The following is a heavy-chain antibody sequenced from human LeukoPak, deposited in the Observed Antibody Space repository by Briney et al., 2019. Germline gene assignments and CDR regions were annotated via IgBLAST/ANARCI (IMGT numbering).Heavy chain of an antibody. D-gene: IGHD4-17*01. J-gene: IGHJ4*02. V-gene: IGHV4-39*01. CDR2: IYYSGST. CDR1: GGSISSNSYY. CDR3: ARVPTVTFFDY. Sequence: SETLSLTCTVSGGSISSNSYYWGWIRQPPGKGLEWIGSIYYSGSTYYNPSLKSRVTISVDTSKNQFSLKLSSVTAADTAVYYCARVPTVTFFDYWGQGTLVTVSS.